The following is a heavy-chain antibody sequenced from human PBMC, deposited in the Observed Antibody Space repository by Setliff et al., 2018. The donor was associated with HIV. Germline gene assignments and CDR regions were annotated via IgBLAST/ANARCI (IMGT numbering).Heavy chain of an antibody. CDR3: GRNRGNGWYYYDS. CDR1: GYSFTNYY. CDR2: INPSGGSA. J-gene: IGHJ4*02. D-gene: IGHD3-22*01. V-gene: IGHV1-46*01. Sequence: ASVKVSCKASGYSFTNYYIHWVRQAPGQGLEWMGVINPSGGSAGYAQKFLGRVTMTRDTSTSTVYMEMRGLRSDDTAVYYCGRNRGNGWYYYDSWGQGTLVTVSS.